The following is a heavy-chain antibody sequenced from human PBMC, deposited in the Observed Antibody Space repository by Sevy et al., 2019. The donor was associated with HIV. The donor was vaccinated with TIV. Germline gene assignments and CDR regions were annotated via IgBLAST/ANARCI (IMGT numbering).Heavy chain of an antibody. V-gene: IGHV1-2*02. Sequence: ASVKVSCEASGYTFSHYFIHWVRQVPGQGPEWMGWIDPNVGRTMYTQKFQGRVTMTRDASITTVYMELTRLTSDDTAVYYCAREPGVWESHWYFDHWGRGTLVTVSS. CDR3: AREPGVWESHWYFDH. CDR1: GYTFSHYF. J-gene: IGHJ2*01. CDR2: IDPNVGRT. D-gene: IGHD2-21*02.